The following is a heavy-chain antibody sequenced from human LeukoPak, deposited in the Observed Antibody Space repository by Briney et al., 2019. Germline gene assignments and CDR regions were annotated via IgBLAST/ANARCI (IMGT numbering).Heavy chain of an antibody. CDR1: GFTFSSYS. D-gene: IGHD3-22*01. Sequence: GGSLRLSCAASGFTFSSYSMNWVRQAPGKGLEWVSAISGSGGSTYYADSVKGRFTISRDNSKNTLYLQMNSLRAEDTAVYYCALRITMIVVVTYFDYWGQGTLVTVSS. CDR3: ALRITMIVVVTYFDY. V-gene: IGHV3-23*01. CDR2: ISGSGGST. J-gene: IGHJ4*02.